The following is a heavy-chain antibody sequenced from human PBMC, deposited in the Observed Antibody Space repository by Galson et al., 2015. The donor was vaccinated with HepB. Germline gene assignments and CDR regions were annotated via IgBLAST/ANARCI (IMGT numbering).Heavy chain of an antibody. CDR2: ISYDGSNK. V-gene: IGHV3-30-3*01. CDR3: ASEIVVVVAATLDAFDI. CDR1: GFTFSSYA. J-gene: IGHJ3*02. Sequence: SLRLSCAASGFTFSSYAMHWVRQAPGKGLEWVAVISYDGSNKYYADSVKGRFTISRDNSKNTLYLQMNSLRAEDTAVYYCASEIVVVVAATLDAFDIWGQGTMVTVSS. D-gene: IGHD2-15*01.